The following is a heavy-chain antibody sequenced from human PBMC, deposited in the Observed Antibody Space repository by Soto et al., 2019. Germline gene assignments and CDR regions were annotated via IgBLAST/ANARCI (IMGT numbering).Heavy chain of an antibody. CDR3: ARDRGLGSGWYGWFDP. CDR2: IYYSEST. D-gene: IGHD6-19*01. CDR1: GDSISSYY. Sequence: PSETLSLTCTVSGDSISSYYWNWIRQPPGKGLEWIGYIYYSESTNYNPSLKSRVTISVDTSKNQFSLKLSSVTAADTAVYYCARDRGLGSGWYGWFDPWGQGTLVTVSS. V-gene: IGHV4-59*01. J-gene: IGHJ5*02.